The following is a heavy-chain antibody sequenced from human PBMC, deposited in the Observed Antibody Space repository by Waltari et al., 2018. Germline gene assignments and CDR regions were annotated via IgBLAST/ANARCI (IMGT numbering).Heavy chain of an antibody. Sequence: LQLQESGPTLVRPSEPLSLLCRLSCVPITSKRPYWAWIRQSPAQGLECIGTVSYSGTTYISPSLKSRVSVSRDTSKNQVSLILGSVTAADMAVYYCATYIGASVGTAAFDVWGQGTMVTVSS. D-gene: IGHD1-1*01. CDR3: ATYIGASVGTAAFDV. J-gene: IGHJ3*01. CDR1: CVPITSKRPY. V-gene: IGHV4-39*01. CDR2: VSYSGTT.